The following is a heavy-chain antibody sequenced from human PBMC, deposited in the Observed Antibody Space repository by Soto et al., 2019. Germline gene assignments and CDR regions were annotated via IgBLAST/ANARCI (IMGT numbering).Heavy chain of an antibody. CDR2: ISGSGGST. D-gene: IGHD2-2*01. CDR1: GFTVSSKY. CDR3: ATRTYCSSTSCYRSVLSTKNWFDP. V-gene: IGHV3-23*01. J-gene: IGHJ5*02. Sequence: PGGSLRLSCAASGFTVSSKYMSWVRQAPGKGLEWVSAISGSGGSTYYADSVKGRFTISRDNSKNTLYLQMNSLRAEDTAVYYCATRTYCSSTSCYRSVLSTKNWFDPWGQGTLVTVSS.